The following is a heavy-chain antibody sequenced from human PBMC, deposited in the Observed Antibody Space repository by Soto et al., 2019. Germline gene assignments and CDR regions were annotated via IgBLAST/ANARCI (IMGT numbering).Heavy chain of an antibody. Sequence: QVQLVQSGAEVRKPGSSVKVSCQASGGTFSNSTVTWVRQAPGQGLEWMGRLIPILGLANYAQKFQGRLTITADKSTTTAYMELRSLRSEDTAIYYCARFKLGDDYWGQGTLVTVSS. CDR1: GGTFSNST. CDR3: ARFKLGDDY. CDR2: LIPILGLA. V-gene: IGHV1-69*02. J-gene: IGHJ4*02. D-gene: IGHD5-12*01.